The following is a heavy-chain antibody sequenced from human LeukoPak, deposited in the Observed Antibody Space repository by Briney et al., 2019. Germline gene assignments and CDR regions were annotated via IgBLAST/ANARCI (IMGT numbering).Heavy chain of an antibody. CDR3: ARGQVGHYDSSGYYDY. V-gene: IGHV4-31*03. Sequence: SETLSLTCTVPGGSISSGGHYWSWIRQHPGKGLEWIGYIYYSGSTYYNPSLKSRVTISVDTSKNQFSLKLSSVTAADTAVYYCARGQVGHYDSSGYYDYWGQGTLVTVSS. CDR1: GGSISSGGHY. J-gene: IGHJ4*02. D-gene: IGHD3-22*01. CDR2: IYYSGST.